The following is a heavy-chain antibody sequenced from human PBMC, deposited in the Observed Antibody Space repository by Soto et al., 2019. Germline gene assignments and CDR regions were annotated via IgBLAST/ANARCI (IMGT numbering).Heavy chain of an antibody. V-gene: IGHV1-46*01. CDR2: INPLPTSGST. D-gene: IGHD6-13*01. J-gene: IGHJ4*02. CDR3: ARDLAAAAY. CDR1: GYIFTNYY. Sequence: QVQLVQPGAEVKKPGASVKVSCKASGYIFTNYYIHWVRQAPGQGLEWMAIINPLPTSGSTNYAQKFQGRVTVTRDTCTRTVYLELSSLRSDDTAVYYCARDLAAAAYCGQGTLVTVSS.